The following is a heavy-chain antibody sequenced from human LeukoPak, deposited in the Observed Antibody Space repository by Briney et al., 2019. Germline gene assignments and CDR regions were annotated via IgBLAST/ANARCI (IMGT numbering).Heavy chain of an antibody. J-gene: IGHJ4*02. Sequence: ASVKVSCKASGYTFTSYDINWVRQATGQGLEWMGYIYPNSGATKYAQKFQGRVTMTRDTSISTAYMELSGLRSDDTAVYYCGTLLSNGPFDYWGQGSLVTVSS. V-gene: IGHV1-2*02. CDR2: IYPNSGAT. CDR1: GYTFTSYD. CDR3: GTLLSNGPFDY.